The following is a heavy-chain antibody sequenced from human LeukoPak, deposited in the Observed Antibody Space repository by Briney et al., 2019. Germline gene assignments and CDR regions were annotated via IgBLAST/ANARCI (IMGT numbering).Heavy chain of an antibody. CDR1: GGSITSSSYY. CDR2: IYYTGGT. CDR3: ARNGDRQQLSLGEAFDI. V-gene: IGHV4-39*01. Sequence: SETLSLTCSVSGGSITSSSYYWGWIRQPPEKGLEWIGSIYYTGGTYYSPSLKSRVTISVDTSKNQFSLKLSSVTAADTAVYYCARNGDRQQLSLGEAFDIWGQGTMVTVSS. D-gene: IGHD5-18*01. J-gene: IGHJ3*02.